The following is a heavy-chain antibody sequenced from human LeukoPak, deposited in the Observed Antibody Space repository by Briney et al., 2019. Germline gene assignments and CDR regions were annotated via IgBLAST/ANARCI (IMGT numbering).Heavy chain of an antibody. J-gene: IGHJ6*01. CDR3: ARARAVADLPYYYTMD. V-gene: IGHV3-23*01. D-gene: IGHD6-19*01. CDR2: IGANGDT. Sequence: PGGSLRLSCAASGFIFSNFAMNWVRQAPGKGLEWVSAIGANGDTFYADSVKGRFTISRDNSKNTLYLQMNSLRAEDSAVYYCARARAVADLPYYYTMD. CDR1: GFIFSNFA.